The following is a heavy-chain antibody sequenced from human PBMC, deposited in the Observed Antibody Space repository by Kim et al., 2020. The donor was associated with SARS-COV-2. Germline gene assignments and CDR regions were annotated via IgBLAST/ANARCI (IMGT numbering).Heavy chain of an antibody. CDR1: GDSVSSNSAA. D-gene: IGHD6-13*01. J-gene: IGHJ3*02. V-gene: IGHV6-1*01. CDR2: TYYRSKWYN. CDR3: ARSPPYSSSWSRGAFDI. Sequence: SQTLSLTCAISGDSVSSNSAAWHWIRQSPSRGLEWLGRTYYRSKWYNDYAVSVKSRITINPDTSKNQFSLQLNSVTPEDTAVYYCARSPPYSSSWSRGAFDIWGQGTMVTVSS.